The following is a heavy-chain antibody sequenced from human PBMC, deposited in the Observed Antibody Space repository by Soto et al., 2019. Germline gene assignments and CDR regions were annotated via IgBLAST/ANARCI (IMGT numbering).Heavy chain of an antibody. CDR3: ARDLDTAMTRTTGWFDP. J-gene: IGHJ5*02. D-gene: IGHD5-18*01. CDR1: GGSISSGDYY. Sequence: SETLSLTCTVSGGSISSGDYYWSWIRQPPGKGLEWIGYIYYSGSTNYNPSLKSRVTISVDTSKNQFSLKLSSVTAADTAVYYCARDLDTAMTRTTGWFDPWGQGTLVTVSS. V-gene: IGHV4-61*08. CDR2: IYYSGST.